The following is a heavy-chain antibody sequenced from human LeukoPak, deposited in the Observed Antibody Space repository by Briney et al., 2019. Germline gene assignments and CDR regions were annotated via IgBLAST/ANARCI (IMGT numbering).Heavy chain of an antibody. J-gene: IGHJ4*02. V-gene: IGHV1-8*03. D-gene: IGHD3-10*01. CDR1: GGTFSSYA. Sequence: ASVKVSCKASGGTFSSYAISWVRQATGQGLEWMGWMNPNSGNTGYAQKFQGRVTITRNTSISTAYMELSSLRSEDTAVYYCARAPSRRGSGSYYSLFDYWGQGTLVTVSS. CDR2: MNPNSGNT. CDR3: ARAPSRRGSGSYYSLFDY.